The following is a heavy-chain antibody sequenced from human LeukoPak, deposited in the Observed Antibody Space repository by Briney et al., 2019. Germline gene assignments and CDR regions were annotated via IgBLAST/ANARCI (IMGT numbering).Heavy chain of an antibody. V-gene: IGHV1-18*01. CDR3: ARDPQLYYYGSGSYYNY. D-gene: IGHD3-10*01. J-gene: IGHJ4*02. CDR2: ISAYNGNT. Sequence: GASVKVSCKASGYTFSNYGISWVRQAPGQGLEWVGWISAYNGNTNYAQKLQGRVTMTTDTSTSTAYMELRSLRSDDTAVYYCARDPQLYYYGSGSYYNYWGQGTLVTVSS. CDR1: GYTFSNYG.